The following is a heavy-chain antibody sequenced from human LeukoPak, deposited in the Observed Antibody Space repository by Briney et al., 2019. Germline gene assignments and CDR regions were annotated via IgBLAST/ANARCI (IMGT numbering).Heavy chain of an antibody. V-gene: IGHV1-46*01. CDR2: INPSGGST. CDR3: ARGGIVGDSRNNWFDP. J-gene: IGHJ5*02. D-gene: IGHD2-21*02. CDR1: GYTFTSYY. Sequence: ASVKVSCKASGYTFTSYYMHWVRQAPGQGLEWMGIINPSGGSTSYAQKFQGRVTMTRDTSTSTVYMELSSLRSEDTAVYYCARGGIVGDSRNNWFDPWGQGTLVTVSS.